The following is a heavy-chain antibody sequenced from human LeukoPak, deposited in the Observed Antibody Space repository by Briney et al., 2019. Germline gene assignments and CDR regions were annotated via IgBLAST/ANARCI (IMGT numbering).Heavy chain of an antibody. CDR3: ARPVLTAAAGTWDY. CDR1: GDSIGSNYYY. V-gene: IGHV4-39*01. Sequence: SETLSLTCTISGDSIGSNYYYWGWLRQPPGKGLEWIGSTDHRGNTYYNPSFKSRVALDVDTSKNQFSLKVNSVTAADTVVYYCARPVLTAAAGTWDYWGQGALVIVSS. J-gene: IGHJ4*02. CDR2: TDHRGNT. D-gene: IGHD6-13*01.